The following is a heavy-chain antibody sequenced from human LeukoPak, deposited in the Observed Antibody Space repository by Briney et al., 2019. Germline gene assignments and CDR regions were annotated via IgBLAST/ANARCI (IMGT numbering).Heavy chain of an antibody. V-gene: IGHV1-3*01. D-gene: IGHD5-24*01. J-gene: IGHJ4*02. CDR3: ARGIWSATRVDYYLDN. Sequence: ASVTVSCTASGYTFSGYAVHWVRQAPGQRFEWMGWINAGNGHTKYSQNFQGRVTITRDSSANIVYMELSSLTSEDTAVYYCARGIWSATRVDYYLDNWGQGTLVTVSS. CDR2: INAGNGHT. CDR1: GYTFSGYA.